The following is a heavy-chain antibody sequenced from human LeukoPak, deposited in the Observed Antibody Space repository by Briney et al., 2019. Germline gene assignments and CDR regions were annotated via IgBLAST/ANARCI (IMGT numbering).Heavy chain of an antibody. CDR2: IDPSDSYT. Sequence: GESLKISCKGSGYSFTSYWISWVRQMPGKGLEWMVRIDPSDSYTNYSPSFQGHVTISAGKSISTAYLQWSSLKASDTAMYYCARHGDGYNYDFDYWGQGTLVTVSS. J-gene: IGHJ4*02. CDR1: GYSFTSYW. D-gene: IGHD5-24*01. V-gene: IGHV5-10-1*01. CDR3: ARHGDGYNYDFDY.